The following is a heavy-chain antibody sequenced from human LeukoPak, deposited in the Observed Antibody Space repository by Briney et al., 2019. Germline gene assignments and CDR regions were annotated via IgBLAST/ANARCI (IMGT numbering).Heavy chain of an antibody. Sequence: SETLSLTCTVSGGSISSHYWGWVRQPAGKGLEWIGRIYSSGSINYNPSFKSRVTMSVDTSKNQFSLKLSSVTAADTAMYYCARAGGVTYFDYWGQGTLVTVSS. D-gene: IGHD3-16*01. CDR3: ARAGGVTYFDY. CDR2: IYSSGSI. CDR1: GGSISSHY. J-gene: IGHJ4*02. V-gene: IGHV4-4*07.